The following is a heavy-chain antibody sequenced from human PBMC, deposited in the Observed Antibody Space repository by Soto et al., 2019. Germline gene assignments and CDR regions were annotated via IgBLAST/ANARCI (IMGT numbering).Heavy chain of an antibody. D-gene: IGHD6-19*01. V-gene: IGHV3-30*18. Sequence: QVQLVESGGGVVQPGKSLRLSCAASGFTFSSYGMHWVRQAPGKGLEWVAVISYDGSNKYYADSVKGRFTISRDNSKNTLYLQMNSLRAEDTAVYYCAKNRGYSSGWYFGWYFDLWGRGTLVTVSS. J-gene: IGHJ2*01. CDR1: GFTFSSYG. CDR2: ISYDGSNK. CDR3: AKNRGYSSGWYFGWYFDL.